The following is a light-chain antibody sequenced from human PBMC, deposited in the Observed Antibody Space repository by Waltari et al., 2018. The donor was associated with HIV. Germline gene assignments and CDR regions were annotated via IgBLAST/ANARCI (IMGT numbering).Light chain of an antibody. V-gene: IGLV2-18*02. J-gene: IGLJ2*01. CDR1: NSDIGGYDR. Sequence: QSALTQPPSVSGSPGQSVTISCAGTNSDIGGYDRVSWYQQPPGPAPKLLIYEVTIRPSGVRGRFSASKAGTTASLTIAGLQAGDEGDYYCSSYSATNTVVFGGGTKLTVL. CDR2: EVT. CDR3: SSYSATNTVV.